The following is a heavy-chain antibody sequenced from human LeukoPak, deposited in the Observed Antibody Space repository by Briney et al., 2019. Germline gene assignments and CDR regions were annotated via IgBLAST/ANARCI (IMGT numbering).Heavy chain of an antibody. CDR1: GFTFSSYW. V-gene: IGHV3-7*01. J-gene: IGHJ6*03. CDR2: IKQDGSEK. CDR3: ARAGYCSSTSCYYYYYMDV. Sequence: GGSLRLSCAASGFTFSSYWMSWVRQAPGKGLEWVANIKQDGSEKYYVDSVKGRFTISRDNAKNSPYLQMNSLRAEDTAVYYCARAGYCSSTSCYYYYYMDVWGKGTTVTVSS. D-gene: IGHD2-2*01.